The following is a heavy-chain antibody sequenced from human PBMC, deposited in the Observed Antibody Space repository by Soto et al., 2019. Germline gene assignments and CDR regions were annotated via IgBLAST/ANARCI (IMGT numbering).Heavy chain of an antibody. J-gene: IGHJ4*02. CDR1: GFTCRIYS. Sequence: GGSLRLSCAASGFTCRIYSMNWVRQAPGKGLEWISYMTSDTKTIKYADSVKGRFTITRDNDKNSVYLQMTSLRDEDAAVYYCARSVEGHFDYWGQGNLVTVS. CDR3: ARSVEGHFDY. CDR2: MTSDTKTI. D-gene: IGHD6-19*01. V-gene: IGHV3-48*02.